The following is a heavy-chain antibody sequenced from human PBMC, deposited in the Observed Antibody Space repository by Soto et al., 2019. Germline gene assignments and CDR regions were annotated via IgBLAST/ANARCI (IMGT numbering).Heavy chain of an antibody. V-gene: IGHV4-31*03. D-gene: IGHD6-6*01. CDR1: GGSISSGGYY. CDR3: AGETVQEVGIAARPHVYYYYGMDV. Sequence: SETLSLTCTVSGGSISSGGYYWSWIRQHPGKGLEWIGYIYYSGSTYYNPSLKSRVTISVDTSKNQFSLKLSSVTAADTAVYYCAGETVQEVGIAARPHVYYYYGMDVWGQGTTVTVSS. CDR2: IYYSGST. J-gene: IGHJ6*02.